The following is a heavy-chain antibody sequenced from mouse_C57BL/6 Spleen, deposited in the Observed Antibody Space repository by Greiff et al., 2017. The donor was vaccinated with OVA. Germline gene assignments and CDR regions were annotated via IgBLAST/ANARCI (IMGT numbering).Heavy chain of an antibody. CDR2: IHPNSGST. V-gene: IGHV1-64*01. D-gene: IGHD6-1*01. CDR1: GYTFTSYW. CDR3: ARSLKPYWYFDV. Sequence: VQLQQPGAELVKPGASVKLSCKASGYTFTSYWMHWVKQRPGQGLEWIGMIHPNSGSTNYNEKFKSKATLTVDKSSSTAYMQLSSLTSEDSAVYYCARSLKPYWYFDVWGTGTTVTVSS. J-gene: IGHJ1*03.